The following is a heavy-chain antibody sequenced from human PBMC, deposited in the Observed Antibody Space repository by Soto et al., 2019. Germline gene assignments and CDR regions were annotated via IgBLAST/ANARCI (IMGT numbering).Heavy chain of an antibody. V-gene: IGHV4-30-2*01. CDR3: AGSGSYFKYYYYGMDV. J-gene: IGHJ6*02. CDR1: GGSITSGDYS. Sequence: SETLSLTCAVSGGSITSGDYSWTWIRQPPGKGLEWIGYIYHSGSTYYNPSLRSRVTISVDRSKNQFSLELSSVTAADTAVYYCAGSGSYFKYYYYGMDVWGQGTKVT. CDR2: IYHSGST. D-gene: IGHD3-10*01.